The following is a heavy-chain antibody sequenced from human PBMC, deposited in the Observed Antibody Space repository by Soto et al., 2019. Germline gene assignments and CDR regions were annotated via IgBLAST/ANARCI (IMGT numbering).Heavy chain of an antibody. V-gene: IGHV1-69*13. CDR3: ARDLARYSGYEGHDHYYYYDGMDV. D-gene: IGHD5-12*01. J-gene: IGHJ6*02. CDR2: IIPIFGTA. Sequence: ASVKVSCKASGGTFSSYAISWVRQAPGQGLEWMGGIIPIFGTANYAQKFQGRVTITADESTSTAYMELSSLRSEDTAVYYCARDLARYSGYEGHDHYYYYDGMDVWGQGTTVTVSS. CDR1: GGTFSSYA.